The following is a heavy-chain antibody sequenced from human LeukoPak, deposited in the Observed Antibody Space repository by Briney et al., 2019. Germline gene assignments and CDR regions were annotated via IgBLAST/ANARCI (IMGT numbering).Heavy chain of an antibody. D-gene: IGHD3-10*01. V-gene: IGHV3-21*05. CDR1: GFTFSDYS. CDR3: ARRPTPGQAFDI. Sequence: GGSLRLSCAASGFTFSDYSMNWVRQAPGKGLEWVSYISSSSSYTNYADSVKGRFTISRDNAKNSLYLQMNSLRAEDTAVYYCARRPTPGQAFDIWGQGTMVTVSS. CDR2: ISSSSSYT. J-gene: IGHJ3*02.